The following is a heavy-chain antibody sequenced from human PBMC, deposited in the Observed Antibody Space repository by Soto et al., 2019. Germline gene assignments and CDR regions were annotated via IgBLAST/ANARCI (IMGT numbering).Heavy chain of an antibody. CDR2: IPQDGVDG. D-gene: IGHD2-21*02. CDR3: ARDHLILPAHDFFYGSDV. V-gene: IGHV3-7*03. Sequence: QPGGSLRLSCELSAFTFSMYSMSWVRQSPGKGLEWVAKIPQDGVDGHYADSVKGRSIIPRDNGKNSLHLQLNNLRAEDTAVYYCARDHLILPAHDFFYGSDVWGRGATVTVSS. J-gene: IGHJ6*02. CDR1: AFTFSMYS.